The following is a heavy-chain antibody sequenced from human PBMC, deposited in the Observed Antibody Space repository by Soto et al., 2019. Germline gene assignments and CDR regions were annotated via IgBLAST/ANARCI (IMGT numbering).Heavy chain of an antibody. D-gene: IGHD1-26*01. CDR1: GYTFTSYY. Sequence: GAAVKVSCKASGYTFTSYYIHWVRQAPGQGLEWMGIFNPTGDTASYAQKLQGRVTMTRDTSTGTAYMELGSLRSEDTAVYYCARVWRIVDKGSGYYYYHGMDVWGQGTQVTVSS. CDR2: FNPTGDTA. V-gene: IGHV1-46*01. J-gene: IGHJ6*02. CDR3: ARVWRIVDKGSGYYYYHGMDV.